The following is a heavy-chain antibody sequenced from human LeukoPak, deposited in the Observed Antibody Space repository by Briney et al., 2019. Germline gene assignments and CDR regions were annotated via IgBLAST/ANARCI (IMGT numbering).Heavy chain of an antibody. Sequence: PGGSLRLSCAVSGFSFTNFWVSWVRQAPGRGLEWVANIHPEGNEKYHVESVKGRFAISRDNTKNLLFLQMNGLRVEDTAVYYCARGDAFSGDHWGRGTLVTVSS. J-gene: IGHJ4*02. CDR1: GFSFTNFW. V-gene: IGHV3-7*04. CDR2: IHPEGNEK. CDR3: ARGDAFSGDH.